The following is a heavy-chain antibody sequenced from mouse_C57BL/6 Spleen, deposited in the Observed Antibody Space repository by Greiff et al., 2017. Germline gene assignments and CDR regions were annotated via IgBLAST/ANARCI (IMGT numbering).Heavy chain of an antibody. Sequence: QVQLQQSGAELVKPGASVKLSCKASGYTFTSYWMHWVKQRPGQGLEWIGIIHPNSGSTNYNEKFTSKATLTVDKSSSTAYMQLSSLTSEDAAVYYCASARGNFLFDYWGQGTTLTVSS. CDR1: GYTFTSYW. CDR3: ASARGNFLFDY. J-gene: IGHJ2*01. D-gene: IGHD2-1*01. V-gene: IGHV1-64*01. CDR2: IHPNSGST.